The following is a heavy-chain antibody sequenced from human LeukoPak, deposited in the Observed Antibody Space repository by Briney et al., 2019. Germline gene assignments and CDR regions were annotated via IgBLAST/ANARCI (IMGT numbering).Heavy chain of an antibody. Sequence: GASVKVSCKASGYTFTGYYIHWVRQAPGQGLEWMGWINPNSGYTNYAQKFQGRVTMTRDTSISTAYLQWSSLKASDTAMYYCARGAMSSSWYETGNWFDPWGQGTLVTVSS. V-gene: IGHV1-2*02. CDR2: INPNSGYT. J-gene: IGHJ5*02. D-gene: IGHD6-13*01. CDR1: GYTFTGYY. CDR3: ARGAMSSSWYETGNWFDP.